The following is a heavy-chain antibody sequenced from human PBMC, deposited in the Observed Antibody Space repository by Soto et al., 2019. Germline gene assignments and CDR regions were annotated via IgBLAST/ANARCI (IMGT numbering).Heavy chain of an antibody. CDR1: GYSFTSYW. CDR2: IYPGDSDT. D-gene: IGHD2-15*01. CDR3: ARGGAKAVVVVAALPHDAFDI. Sequence: GESLKISCKGSGYSFTSYWIGWVRQMPGKGLEWMGIIYPGDSDTRYSPSFQGQVTISADKSISTAYLQWSSLKASDTAMYYCARGGAKAVVVVAALPHDAFDIWGQGTMVTVS. J-gene: IGHJ3*02. V-gene: IGHV5-51*01.